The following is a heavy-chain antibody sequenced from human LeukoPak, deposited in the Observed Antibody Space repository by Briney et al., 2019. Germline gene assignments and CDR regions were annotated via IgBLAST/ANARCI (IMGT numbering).Heavy chain of an antibody. CDR1: GFSLSTSGVA. D-gene: IGHD2-15*01. CDR3: AHSKTGLLILYYFDY. CDR2: IYCDGDK. J-gene: IGHJ4*02. Sequence: SGPTLVNPTQTLTLTCTFSGFSLSTSGVAVGWIRQPPGKALEWLALIYCDGDKRYNSSLKSRLTVTKDTSKNQVVLTMTSMDPVDTATYYCAHSKTGLLILYYFDYWGQGTLVTVSS. V-gene: IGHV2-5*02.